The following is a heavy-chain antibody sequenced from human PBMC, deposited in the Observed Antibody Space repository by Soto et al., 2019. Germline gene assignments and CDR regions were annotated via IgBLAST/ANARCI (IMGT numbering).Heavy chain of an antibody. CDR3: ARDHSAHDEKNFDF. CDR2: ISASGASI. CDR1: GFIFSDYY. J-gene: IGHJ4*02. V-gene: IGHV3-11*01. D-gene: IGHD1-1*01. Sequence: QVQLVESGGVLVKPGGSLSLSCVVSGFIFSDYYMSWIRQAPGKELEWVAYISASGASIYYADSVKGRFTISRDNAKNSLSLQMIGLGVEDTAVYYCARDHSAHDEKNFDFWGQGTLVTVS.